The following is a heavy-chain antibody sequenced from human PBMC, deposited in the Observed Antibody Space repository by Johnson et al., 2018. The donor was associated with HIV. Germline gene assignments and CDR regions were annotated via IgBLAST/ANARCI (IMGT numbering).Heavy chain of an antibody. Sequence: LVQPGGSLRLSCAASGFTVSSYGMHWVRQAPGKGLEWVAVISYDGSNKYYADSVKGRFTISRDNSKNTLYLQMNSLRAEDTAVYYCARVRAGRENAFDIWGQGTMVTVSS. V-gene: IGHV3-30*03. J-gene: IGHJ3*02. D-gene: IGHD1-26*01. CDR3: ARVRAGRENAFDI. CDR1: GFTVSSYG. CDR2: ISYDGSNK.